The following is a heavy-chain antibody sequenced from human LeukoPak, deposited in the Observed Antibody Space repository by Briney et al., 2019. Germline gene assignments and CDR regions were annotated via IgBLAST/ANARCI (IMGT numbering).Heavy chain of an antibody. Sequence: GGSLRLSCAASGFTFSDYYMSWIRQAPGKGLEWVAVIWYDGSNKYYADSVKGRFTISRDNSKNTLYLQMNSLRAEDTAVYYCAKDRSPLDYGDYDAAYWGQGTLVTVSS. CDR1: GFTFSDYY. D-gene: IGHD4-17*01. CDR2: IWYDGSNK. CDR3: AKDRSPLDYGDYDAAY. J-gene: IGHJ4*02. V-gene: IGHV3-33*06.